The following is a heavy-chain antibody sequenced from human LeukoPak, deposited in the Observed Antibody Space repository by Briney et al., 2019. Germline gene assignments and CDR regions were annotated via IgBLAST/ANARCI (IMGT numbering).Heavy chain of an antibody. CDR3: AKKGSGGSGSYYILPFDY. CDR1: GFTVSSNY. D-gene: IGHD3-10*01. CDR2: IYSGGST. J-gene: IGHJ4*02. Sequence: PGGSLRLSCAASGFTVSSNYMSWVRQAPGKGLEWVSVIYSGGSTYYADSVKGRFTISRDNSKNTLYLQMNSLRAEDTAVYYCAKKGSGGSGSYYILPFDYWGQGTLVTVSS. V-gene: IGHV3-53*01.